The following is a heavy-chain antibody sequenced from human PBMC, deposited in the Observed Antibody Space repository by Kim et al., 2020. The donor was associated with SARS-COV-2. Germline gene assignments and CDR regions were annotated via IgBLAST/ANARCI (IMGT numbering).Heavy chain of an antibody. CDR3: ARTRSCSSTSCYVVY. J-gene: IGHJ4*01. CDR1: GFTFGTYA. V-gene: IGHV3-23*01. D-gene: IGHD2-2*01. CDR2: ISSSGGST. Sequence: GGSLRLSCVTSGFTFGTYAMSWVRQAPEKGLEWVSGISSSGGSTYYADSVKGRFTISRDSSKNTRYLQMVSLRVDDTALYYCARTRSCSSTSCYVVYWG.